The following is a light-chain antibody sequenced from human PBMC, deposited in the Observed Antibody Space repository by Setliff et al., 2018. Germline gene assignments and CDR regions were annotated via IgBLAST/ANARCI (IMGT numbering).Light chain of an antibody. CDR1: SSDVGGYNY. V-gene: IGLV2-14*03. CDR2: DVS. Sequence: QSALTQPRSVSGSPGQSVTISCTGTSSDVGGYNYVSWYQQHPGKAPKLMIYDVSNRPSGVSNRFSGSKSGNTASLTISGLQAEDEADYYCSSYTSSSTFVFGTGTKVT. J-gene: IGLJ1*01. CDR3: SSYTSSSTFV.